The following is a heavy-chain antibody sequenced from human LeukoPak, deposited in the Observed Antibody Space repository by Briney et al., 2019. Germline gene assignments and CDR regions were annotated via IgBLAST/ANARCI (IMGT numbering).Heavy chain of an antibody. J-gene: IGHJ4*02. CDR3: AKDLVSYYDSSGFDY. D-gene: IGHD3-22*01. Sequence: PGGSLRLSCAASEFTFSSYAMSWVRQAPGKGLEWVSAISGSGGSTYYADSVKGRFTISRDNSKNTLYLQMNSLRAEDTAVYYCAKDLVSYYDSSGFDYWGQGTLVTVSS. CDR2: ISGSGGST. CDR1: EFTFSSYA. V-gene: IGHV3-23*01.